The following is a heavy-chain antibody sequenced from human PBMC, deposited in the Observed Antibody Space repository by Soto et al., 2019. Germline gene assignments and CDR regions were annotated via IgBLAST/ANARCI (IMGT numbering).Heavy chain of an antibody. V-gene: IGHV4-59*01. J-gene: IGHJ4*02. Sequence: SETLSLTCTVSGDSISTYYWSWIRQPPGKGLQWIGYIFYSGGTAYNPSLKSRVTISLDMSKKQISLKLSSVTTADTATYFCARLQLVQKGIDYSGQGPLVTVSS. D-gene: IGHD1-1*01. CDR3: ARLQLVQKGIDY. CDR2: IFYSGGT. CDR1: GDSISTYY.